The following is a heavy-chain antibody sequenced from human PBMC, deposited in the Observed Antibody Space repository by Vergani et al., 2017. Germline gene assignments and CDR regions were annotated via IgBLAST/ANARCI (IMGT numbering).Heavy chain of an antibody. Sequence: QVQLQESGPGLVKPSETLSLTCTVSGDSVISTDYHWGWIRQPPGKGLEWIGSMDYSGSTAYNPSLGSRISISFETPKNQFSLRRTAVTAADTAVYYCASKRGACRAAYCRSYDFWRAGTLVGDSS. V-gene: IGHV4-39*01. D-gene: IGHD2-15*01. CDR1: GDSVISTDYH. CDR2: MDYSGST. CDR3: ASKRGACRAAYCRSYDF. J-gene: IGHJ4*02.